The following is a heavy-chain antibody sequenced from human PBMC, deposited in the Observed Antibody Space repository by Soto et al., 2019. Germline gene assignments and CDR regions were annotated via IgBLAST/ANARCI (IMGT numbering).Heavy chain of an antibody. V-gene: IGHV4-31*03. CDR2: IYYSGST. D-gene: IGHD4-17*01. Sequence: PSETLSLTCTVSGGSISSGGYYWSWIRQHPGKGLEWIGYIYYSGSTYYNPSLKSRVTISVDTSKNQFSLKLSSVTAADTAVYYCASLLTKESDYGDGLDYWGQGTLVTVSS. CDR1: GGSISSGGYY. CDR3: ASLLTKESDYGDGLDY. J-gene: IGHJ4*02.